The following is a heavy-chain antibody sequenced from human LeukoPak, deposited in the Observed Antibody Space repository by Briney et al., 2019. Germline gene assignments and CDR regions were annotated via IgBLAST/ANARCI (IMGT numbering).Heavy chain of an antibody. CDR2: TSAYNGNT. Sequence: GASVKVSCKASGYTFTSYGISWVRQAPGQGLEWMGWTSAYNGNTNYAQKLQGRVTMTTDTSTSTAYMELRSLRSDDTAVYYCARTPWVGYCSSTSCPEYNWFDPWGQGTLVTVSS. V-gene: IGHV1-18*04. CDR3: ARTPWVGYCSSTSCPEYNWFDP. CDR1: GYTFTSYG. J-gene: IGHJ5*02. D-gene: IGHD2-2*01.